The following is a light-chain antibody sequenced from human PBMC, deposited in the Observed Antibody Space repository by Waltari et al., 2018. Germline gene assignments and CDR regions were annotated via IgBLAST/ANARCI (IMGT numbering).Light chain of an antibody. J-gene: IGKJ3*01. Sequence: EIVMTQTPPSLSVTPGPPASISCKSSQSPLQSAGKTYLYWSMQKPGKSPQLLLYEGSSRFSGVPDRFSGSGSGTDFTLKISRVEAEDVGVYYCMKGGFTFGPGTKVDIK. CDR3: MKGGFT. CDR1: QSPLQSAGKTY. CDR2: EGS. V-gene: IGKV2-29*03.